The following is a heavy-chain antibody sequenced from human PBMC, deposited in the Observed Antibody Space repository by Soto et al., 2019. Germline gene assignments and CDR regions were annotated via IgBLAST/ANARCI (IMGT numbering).Heavy chain of an antibody. D-gene: IGHD3-22*01. V-gene: IGHV4-34*01. CDR1: GGSFSGYY. J-gene: IGHJ5*02. CDR2: INHSGST. CDR3: ARGRGRYYDSSGYWNWFDP. Sequence: PSETLSLTCAVYGGSFSGYYWSWIRQPPGKGLEWIGEINHSGSTNYNPSLKSRVTISVDTSKNQFSLKLSSVTAADTAVYYCARGRGRYYDSSGYWNWFDPWGQGTLVTVSS.